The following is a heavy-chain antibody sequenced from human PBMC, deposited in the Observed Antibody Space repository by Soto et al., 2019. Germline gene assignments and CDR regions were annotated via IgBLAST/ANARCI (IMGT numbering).Heavy chain of an antibody. J-gene: IGHJ6*02. CDR2: IYYSGST. CDR1: GGSISSYY. CDR3: AAADYYGSGSYSYYYGMDV. D-gene: IGHD3-10*01. Sequence: SETLSLTCTVSGGSISSYYWSWIRQPPGRGLEWIGYIYYSGSTNYNPSLKSRVTISVDTSKNQFSLKLSSVTAADTAVYYCAAADYYGSGSYSYYYGMDVWGQGTTVTVSS. V-gene: IGHV4-59*01.